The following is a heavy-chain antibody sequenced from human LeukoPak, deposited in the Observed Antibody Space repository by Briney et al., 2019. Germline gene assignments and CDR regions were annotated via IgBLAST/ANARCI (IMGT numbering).Heavy chain of an antibody. V-gene: IGHV4-59*13. CDR3: ARGSYYDFWSGYYTGMSEYNWFDP. D-gene: IGHD3-3*01. CDR2: IYYSGST. J-gene: IGHJ5*02. CDR1: GGSISSYY. Sequence: PSETLSLTCTVSGGSISSYYWSLIRQPPGKGLEWIGYIYYSGSTNYNPSLKSRVTISVDTSKNQFSLKLSSVTAADTAVYYCARGSYYDFWSGYYTGMSEYNWFDPWGQGTLVTVSS.